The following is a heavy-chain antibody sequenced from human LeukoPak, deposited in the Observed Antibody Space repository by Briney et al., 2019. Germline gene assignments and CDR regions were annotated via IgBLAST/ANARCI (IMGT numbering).Heavy chain of an antibody. Sequence: GRALRLSCAASGFTFSSYGMHWVRQAPGRGGEWVAVISYDESNKYYTYSVKGRFTISRANSKNTLYLQMNSLRAEDTAVYFCAKDGMHYGSGTYYGFDYWGQGTLATVSS. CDR3: AKDGMHYGSGTYYGFDY. V-gene: IGHV3-30*18. CDR2: ISYDESNK. CDR1: GFTFSSYG. J-gene: IGHJ4*02. D-gene: IGHD3-10*01.